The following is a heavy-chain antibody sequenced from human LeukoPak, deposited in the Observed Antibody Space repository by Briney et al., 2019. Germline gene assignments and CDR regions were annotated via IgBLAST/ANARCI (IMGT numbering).Heavy chain of an antibody. CDR1: GGSVSGYY. CDR2: INHSGST. J-gene: IGHJ3*02. V-gene: IGHV4-34*01. D-gene: IGHD3-22*01. CDR3: ARGVPPRITMIVVSAFDI. Sequence: PSETLSLTCAVYGGSVSGYYWSWIRQPPGKGLEWSGEINHSGSTNYNPSLKSRVTISVDTSKNQFSLKLSSVTAADTAVYYCARGVPPRITMIVVSAFDIWGQGTMVTVSS.